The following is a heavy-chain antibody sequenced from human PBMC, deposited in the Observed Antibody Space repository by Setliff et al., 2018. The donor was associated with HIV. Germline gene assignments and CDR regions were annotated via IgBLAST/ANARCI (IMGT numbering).Heavy chain of an antibody. V-gene: IGHV4-39*07. Sequence: SETLSLTCTVSGGSISSSSYYWGWIRQPPGKGLEWIGSIYYSGTTYYNPSLKSRITISVDTSKNQFSLKLSSVTAADTAVYYCNIYYYYYMDVWGKGTTVTVSS. CDR1: GGSISSSSYY. CDR2: IYYSGTT. CDR3: NIYYYYYMDV. J-gene: IGHJ6*03.